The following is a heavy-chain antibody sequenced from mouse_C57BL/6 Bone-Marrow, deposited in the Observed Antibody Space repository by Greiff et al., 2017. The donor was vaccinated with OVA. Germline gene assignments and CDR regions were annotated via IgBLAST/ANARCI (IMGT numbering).Heavy chain of an antibody. V-gene: IGHV1-42*01. CDR2: INPSTGGT. CDR3: ARRLREDWFAY. D-gene: IGHD1-1*01. CDR1: GYSFTGYY. J-gene: IGHJ3*01. Sequence: VHVKQSGPELVKPWASVKISCKASGYSFTGYYMNWVKQSPEKSLEWIGEINPSTGGTTYNQKFKAKATLTVDKSSSTAYMQLKSLTSEDSAVYYCARRLREDWFAYWGQGTLVTVSA.